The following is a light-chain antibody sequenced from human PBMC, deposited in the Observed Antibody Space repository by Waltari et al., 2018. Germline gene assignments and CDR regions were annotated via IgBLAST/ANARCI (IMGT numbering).Light chain of an antibody. CDR2: KVS. J-gene: IGKJ2*01. V-gene: IGKV2-30*01. Sequence: DAVMTQSPLSLPVTLGPPASISCRSSQSLVFSDGNIYLNWFQQRPGQFPRRQIYKVSNRDSGVPDRFSGSGSGTDFTLKISRVEAEDVGGVYYCMQATHWPYTFGQGTKLEIK. CDR3: MQATHWPYT. CDR1: QSLVFSDGNIY.